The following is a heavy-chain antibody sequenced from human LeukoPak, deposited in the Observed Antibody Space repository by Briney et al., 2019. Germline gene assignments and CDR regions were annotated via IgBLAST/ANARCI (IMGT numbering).Heavy chain of an antibody. V-gene: IGHV3-48*04. CDR2: ISSSSSTI. J-gene: IGHJ4*02. CDR1: GFTFSSYS. CDR3: ARDLDY. Sequence: GGSLRLSCAASGFTFSSYSMNWVRQAPGKGLEWVSYISSSSSTIYYADSVKGRFTISRDNAKNSLYLQVNSLRAEDTAVYYCARDLDYWGQGTLVTVSS.